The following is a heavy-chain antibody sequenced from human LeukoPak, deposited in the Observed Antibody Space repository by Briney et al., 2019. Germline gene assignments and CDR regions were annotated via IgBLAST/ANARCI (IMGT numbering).Heavy chain of an antibody. D-gene: IGHD2-2*01. Sequence: GGSLRLSCAASGFTFDDYGMSWVRQAPGKGLEWVSGINWNGGITAYADSVKGRFTISRDNAKNSLFLQMNSLRAEDTAVYYCARAPTVLVGYCSSASCQADYWGQGTLVTVSS. CDR3: ARAPTVLVGYCSSASCQADY. J-gene: IGHJ4*02. CDR2: INWNGGIT. CDR1: GFTFDDYG. V-gene: IGHV3-20*04.